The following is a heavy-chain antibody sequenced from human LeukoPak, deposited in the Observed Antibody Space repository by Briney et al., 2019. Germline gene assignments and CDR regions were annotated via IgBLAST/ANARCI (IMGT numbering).Heavy chain of an antibody. D-gene: IGHD6-19*01. CDR3: ARVEGAVAGDAFDY. CDR1: GGSISSYY. J-gene: IGHJ4*02. CDR2: IYYSGIT. V-gene: IGHV4-59*12. Sequence: SETLSLTCSVSGGSISSYYWTWIRQPPGKGLEYIGYIYYSGITNYNPSLQSRVTISIDTSKNQFSLKLSSVTAADTAVYYCARVEGAVAGDAFDYWGQGTLVTVSS.